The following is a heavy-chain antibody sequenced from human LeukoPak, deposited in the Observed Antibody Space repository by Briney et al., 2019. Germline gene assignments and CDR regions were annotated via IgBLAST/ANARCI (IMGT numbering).Heavy chain of an antibody. CDR2: INPNSGGT. J-gene: IGHJ5*02. CDR3: ARGSGNSVYNWFDP. Sequence: ASVKVSCKASGYTFTGYYMHWVRQAPGQRLEWMGWINPNSGGTNYAQKFQGRVTMTRDTSISTAYMELSRLRSDDTAVYYCARGSGNSVYNWFDPWGQGTLVTVSS. V-gene: IGHV1-2*02. D-gene: IGHD4-23*01. CDR1: GYTFTGYY.